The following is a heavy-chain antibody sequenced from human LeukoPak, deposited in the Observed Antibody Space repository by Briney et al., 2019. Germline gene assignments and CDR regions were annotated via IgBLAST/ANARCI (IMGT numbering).Heavy chain of an antibody. Sequence: PSETLSLTCAVYGGSFSGYYWSWIRQPPGKGLEWIGEINHSVSTNYTPSLKSRVTISVDTSKKQFSLKLSSVTAADTAVYYCARGGGGSSSLPTPGNWFDPWGQGTLVTVSS. CDR1: GGSFSGYY. J-gene: IGHJ5*01. V-gene: IGHV4-34*01. CDR3: ARGGGGSSSLPTPGNWFDP. D-gene: IGHD6-6*01. CDR2: INHSVST.